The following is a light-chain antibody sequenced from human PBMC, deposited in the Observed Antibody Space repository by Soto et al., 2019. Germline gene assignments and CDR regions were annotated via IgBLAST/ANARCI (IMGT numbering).Light chain of an antibody. J-gene: IGLJ1*01. CDR2: DVS. CDR3: CSYAGSYGYV. V-gene: IGLV2-11*01. Sequence: QSVLTQPRSVSGSPGQSVTISCTGASSDVGGYNYVSWCQQHPGKAPKLMIYDVSKRPSGVPDRFSGSKSGNTASLTISGLQAQDEADYYCCSYAGSYGYVFGTGAKLTVL. CDR1: SSDVGGYNY.